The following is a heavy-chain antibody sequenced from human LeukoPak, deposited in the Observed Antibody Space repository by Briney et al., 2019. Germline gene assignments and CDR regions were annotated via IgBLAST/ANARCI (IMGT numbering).Heavy chain of an antibody. Sequence: ASVKVSCKASGGTFSSYAISWVRQAPGQGLEWMGGIIPIFGTANYAQKFRGRLTVTEDTSTDTSYMELSSLAYDDTAVYYCATETPPSGTYSVHFDSWGQGTLVTVSS. CDR1: GGTFSSYA. CDR3: ATETPPSGTYSVHFDS. CDR2: IIPIFGTA. V-gene: IGHV1-69*06. J-gene: IGHJ4*02. D-gene: IGHD1-26*01.